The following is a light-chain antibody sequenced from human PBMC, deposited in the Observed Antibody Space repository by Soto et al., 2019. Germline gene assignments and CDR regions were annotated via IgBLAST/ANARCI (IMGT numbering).Light chain of an antibody. V-gene: IGLV2-14*01. Sequence: QSVLTQPASVSGSPGQSITISCTGTSSDVGGYNYVSWYQQHPGKVTKLMIYEVSNRPSGVSNRFSGSKSGNTASLTISGLQAEDEADYYCSSYTSTSTVVFGGVTKLTVL. CDR3: SSYTSTSTVV. J-gene: IGLJ2*01. CDR2: EVS. CDR1: SSDVGGYNY.